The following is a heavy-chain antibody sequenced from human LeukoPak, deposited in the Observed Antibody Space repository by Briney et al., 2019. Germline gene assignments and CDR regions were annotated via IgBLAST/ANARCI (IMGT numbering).Heavy chain of an antibody. CDR2: IYTSGST. CDR1: GGSISSYY. D-gene: IGHD6-6*01. CDR3: ARERIAARLDYYYYYMDV. Sequence: PSETLSLTCTVSGGSISSYYWSWIRQPAGKGLEWIGRIYTSGSTNYNPSLKSRVTISVDTSKNQFSLKLSSVTAADTAVYYCARERIAARLDYYYYYMDVWGKGTTVTVSS. V-gene: IGHV4-4*07. J-gene: IGHJ6*03.